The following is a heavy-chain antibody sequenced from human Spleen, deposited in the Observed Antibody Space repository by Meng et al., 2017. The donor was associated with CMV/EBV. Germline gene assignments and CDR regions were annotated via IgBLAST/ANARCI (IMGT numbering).Heavy chain of an antibody. CDR2: IRYDGSNK. V-gene: IGHV3-30*02. CDR1: GFTFSSYA. CDR3: AIHSGLVC. Sequence: GESLKISCAASGFTFSSYAMHWVRQAPGKGLEWVAFIRYDGSNKYYADSVKGRFTISRDNSKNTLYLQMNSLRAEDTAVYYCAIHSGLVCWGQGTLVTVSS. J-gene: IGHJ4*02. D-gene: IGHD3-22*01.